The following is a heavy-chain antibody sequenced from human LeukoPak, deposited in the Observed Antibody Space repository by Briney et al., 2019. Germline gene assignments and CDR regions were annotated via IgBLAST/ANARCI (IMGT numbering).Heavy chain of an antibody. V-gene: IGHV5-51*01. CDR1: GYRSTSYW. D-gene: IGHD5-12*01. Sequence: GESLKISCKGSGYRSTSYWIGWVRQMPGKGLEWMGIIYPGDSNPRYSPSFQGQVTISADKSISTAYLQWSSLKASDTAMYYCARHDRWLAYYFDYWGQGTLVTVSS. CDR2: IYPGDSNP. CDR3: ARHDRWLAYYFDY. J-gene: IGHJ4*02.